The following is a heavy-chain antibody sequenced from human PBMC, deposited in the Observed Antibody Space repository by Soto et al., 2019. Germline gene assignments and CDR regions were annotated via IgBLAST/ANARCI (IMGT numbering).Heavy chain of an antibody. CDR1: GYTFTSYG. D-gene: IGHD3-3*01. V-gene: IGHV1-18*04. Sequence: ASVKVSCKASGYTFTSYGISWVRQAPGQGLEWMGWISAYNGNTNYAQKLQGRVTMTTDTSTSTAYMELRSLRSDDTAVYYCARDGXYDFWSGYYSSAYGMDVWGQGTTVTVSS. CDR2: ISAYNGNT. J-gene: IGHJ6*02. CDR3: ARDGXYDFWSGYYSSAYGMDV.